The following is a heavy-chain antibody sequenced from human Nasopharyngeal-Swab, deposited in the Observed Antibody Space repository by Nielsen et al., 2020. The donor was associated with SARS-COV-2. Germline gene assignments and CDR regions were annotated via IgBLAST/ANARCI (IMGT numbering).Heavy chain of an antibody. CDR2: SRNKANSYTT. CDR3: ARDLSSIWTSGLGV. D-gene: IGHD6-13*01. Sequence: GESLKISCAASGFTFSAHYMDWVRQAPGKGLEWVGHSRNKANSYTTEYAASVKGRFTISRDDSKNSLYLQMSSLRTEDTALYYCARDLSSIWTSGLGVWGQGTTVIVSS. V-gene: IGHV3-72*01. J-gene: IGHJ6*02. CDR1: GFTFSAHY.